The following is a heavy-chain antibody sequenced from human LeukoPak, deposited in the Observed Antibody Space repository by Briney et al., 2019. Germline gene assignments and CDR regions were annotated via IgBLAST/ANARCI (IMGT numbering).Heavy chain of an antibody. J-gene: IGHJ3*02. Sequence: GGSLRLSCAASGFTFSSYARHWVRQAPGKGLEGVAVISYDGSNKYYADSVKGRFTISRDNSKNTLSLQMNSLRAEDTAVYYCARAVSYDSSGFPFDIWGQGTMVTVSS. CDR3: ARAVSYDSSGFPFDI. D-gene: IGHD3-22*01. CDR1: GFTFSSYA. V-gene: IGHV3-30*04. CDR2: ISYDGSNK.